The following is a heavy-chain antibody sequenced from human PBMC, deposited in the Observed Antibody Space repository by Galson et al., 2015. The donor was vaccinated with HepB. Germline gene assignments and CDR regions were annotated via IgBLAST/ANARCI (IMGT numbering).Heavy chain of an antibody. J-gene: IGHJ2*01. D-gene: IGHD3-10*01. CDR2: IFYDGSKE. Sequence: SLRLSCAASDFTFRNYDMHWVRQAPGKGLEWVAVIFYDGSKEHYADSVKGRFTISRDNSKNTLFLQMNSLRAEDTAEYYCARDQRSWYCDLWGRGTLVTASS. V-gene: IGHV3-33*01. CDR3: ARDQRSWYCDL. CDR1: DFTFRNYD.